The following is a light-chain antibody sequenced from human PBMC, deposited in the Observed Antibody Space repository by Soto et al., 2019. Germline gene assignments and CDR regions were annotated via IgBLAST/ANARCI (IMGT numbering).Light chain of an antibody. V-gene: IGKV3-11*01. CDR1: QSVSSY. J-gene: IGKJ5*01. CDR3: QQSSNWPPIT. Sequence: EIVMTQSPAPLSLSPGEKATLSCSASQSVSSYLAWYQQKPGQAPRLLIYDASNRATGIPARFSGSGSGTDFTLTISSLEPEDFAVYYCQQSSNWPPITFGQGTRLEIK. CDR2: DAS.